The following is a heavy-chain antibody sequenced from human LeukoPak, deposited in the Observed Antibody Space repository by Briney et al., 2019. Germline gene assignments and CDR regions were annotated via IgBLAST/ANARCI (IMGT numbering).Heavy chain of an antibody. CDR2: ISSSSSYI. J-gene: IGHJ6*02. CDR3: ARDLEQLVPHYYYGMDV. Sequence: PGGSLRLSCAASGFTFSSYWMSWVRQAPGKGLEWVSSISSSSSYIYYADSVKGRFTISRDNAKNSLYLQMNSLRAEDTAVYYCARDLEQLVPHYYYGMDVWGQGTTVTVSS. CDR1: GFTFSSYW. V-gene: IGHV3-21*01. D-gene: IGHD1/OR15-1a*01.